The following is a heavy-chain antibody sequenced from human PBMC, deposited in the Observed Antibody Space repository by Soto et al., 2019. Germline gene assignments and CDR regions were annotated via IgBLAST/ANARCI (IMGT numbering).Heavy chain of an antibody. CDR3: ARHNYGSGSTYFGY. CDR2: INYSGST. CDR1: GASISSYNY. V-gene: IGHV4-59*08. Sequence: PSETLSLTCNVSGASISSYNYWGWFRQPPGKGLEWIGNINYSGSTNYNPSLKSRVTISVDTSKNQFSLKLNSMTAADTAVYYCARHNYGSGSTYFGYWGQGTLVTVSS. J-gene: IGHJ4*02. D-gene: IGHD3-10*01.